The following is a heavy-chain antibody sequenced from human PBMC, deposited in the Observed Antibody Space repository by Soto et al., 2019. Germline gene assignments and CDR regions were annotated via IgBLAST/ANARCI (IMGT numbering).Heavy chain of an antibody. Sequence: QVQLVQSGGEVKKPGASVKVSCKTSGYTFTNYGITWVRQAPVQGLKWMGWISAYNGDTNYAQKLQGRVIMTTDTSTTTAYMELRSLRSDDTAVYYCARGPAGGLRGGVSYWGQGTLVTVSS. D-gene: IGHD2-15*01. CDR1: GYTFTNYG. J-gene: IGHJ4*02. CDR3: ARGPAGGLRGGVSY. V-gene: IGHV1-18*04. CDR2: ISAYNGDT.